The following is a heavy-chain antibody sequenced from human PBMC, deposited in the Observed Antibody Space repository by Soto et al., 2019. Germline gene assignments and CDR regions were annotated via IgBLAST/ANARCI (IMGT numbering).Heavy chain of an antibody. D-gene: IGHD6-6*01. CDR3: ARDHISARRRSSYYGMDV. CDR2: ISAYNGNT. J-gene: IGHJ6*02. Sequence: ASVKVSCKASGYTFTSYGISWVRQAPGQGLEWMGWISAYNGNTNYAQKLQGRVTMTTDTSTSTAYIELRSLRSDDTAVYYCARDHISARRRSSYYGMDVWGQPTLVTVSS. CDR1: GYTFTSYG. V-gene: IGHV1-18*04.